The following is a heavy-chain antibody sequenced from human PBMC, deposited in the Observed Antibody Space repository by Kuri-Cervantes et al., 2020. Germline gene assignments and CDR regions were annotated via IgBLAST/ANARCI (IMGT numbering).Heavy chain of an antibody. CDR1: GFTFSSYV. CDR2: ITNSGGST. J-gene: IGHJ4*02. D-gene: IGHD1-14*01. CDR3: AKGGNNGGY. Sequence: GGSLRLSCAASGFTFSSYVMSWVRQAPGKGPEWVSGITNSGGSTYYADSVKGRFTISRDNSKNTLYLQMSSLRVEDTALYYCAKGGNNGGYWGQGTLVTVSS. V-gene: IGHV3-23*01.